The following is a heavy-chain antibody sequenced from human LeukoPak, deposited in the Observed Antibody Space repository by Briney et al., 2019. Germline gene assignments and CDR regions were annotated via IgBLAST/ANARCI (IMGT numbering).Heavy chain of an antibody. D-gene: IGHD2-21*01. J-gene: IGHJ4*02. CDR2: ISAYDGNT. CDR1: GYTFASYG. CDR3: ARAPPHSYDGDSPFDY. V-gene: IGHV1-18*01. Sequence: ASVKVSCKASGYTFASYGISWVRQAPGQGLEWMGWISAYDGNTNYAQKLQGRVTMTTDASTSIAYMELRSLKSDDTAVYYCARAPPHSYDGDSPFDYWGQETLLTVSS.